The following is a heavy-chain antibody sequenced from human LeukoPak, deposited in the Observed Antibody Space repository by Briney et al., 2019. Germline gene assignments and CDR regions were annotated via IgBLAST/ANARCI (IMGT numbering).Heavy chain of an antibody. Sequence: SETLSLTCTVSGGSISSSSYYWGWIRQPPGKGLEWIGSIYYSGSTYYNPSLKSRVTISVETSKNQFSLKLSSVTAADTAVYYCARLVHGATTPQYYFDYWGQGTLVTVSS. D-gene: IGHD1-26*01. J-gene: IGHJ4*02. CDR1: GGSISSSSYY. CDR3: ARLVHGATTPQYYFDY. CDR2: IYYSGST. V-gene: IGHV4-39*01.